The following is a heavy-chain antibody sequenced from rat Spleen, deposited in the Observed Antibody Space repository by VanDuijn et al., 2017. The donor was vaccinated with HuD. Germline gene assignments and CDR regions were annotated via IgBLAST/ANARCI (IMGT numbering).Heavy chain of an antibody. CDR1: GFKFNNYW. CDR3: TRGYAHY. CDR2: ISNSGGTI. V-gene: IGHV5-31*01. Sequence: EVQLVESGGGLVQPGGSLKLSCVAFGFKFNNYWMNWIRQAPGKGLEWVASISNSGGTISYPDSVKGRFTISRDNAQSTLYLQMNSLRSEDTATYYCTRGYAHYWGQGVMVTVSS. D-gene: IGHD1-12*01. J-gene: IGHJ2*01.